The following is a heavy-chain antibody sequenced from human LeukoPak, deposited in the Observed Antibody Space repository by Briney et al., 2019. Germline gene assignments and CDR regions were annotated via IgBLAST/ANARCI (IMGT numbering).Heavy chain of an antibody. J-gene: IGHJ3*02. Sequence: SETLSLTCSVSGGSISRYYWSWIRQPPGEGLEWIGYIYYSGSTNYNPSLKSRVTISVDTSKTQFSLKLSSVTAADTAVYYCARQPPGQDAFDIWGQGTMVTVSS. V-gene: IGHV4-59*08. CDR3: ARQPPGQDAFDI. CDR2: IYYSGST. CDR1: GGSISRYY.